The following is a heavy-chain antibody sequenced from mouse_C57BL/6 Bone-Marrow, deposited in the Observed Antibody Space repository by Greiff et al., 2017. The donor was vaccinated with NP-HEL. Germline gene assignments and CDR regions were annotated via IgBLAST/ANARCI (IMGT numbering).Heavy chain of an antibody. J-gene: IGHJ4*01. V-gene: IGHV1-82*01. D-gene: IGHD2-10*01. Sequence: QVQLKESGPELVKPGASVKISCKASGYAFSSSWMNWVKQRPGKGLEWIGRIYPGDGDTNYNGKLKGKATLTADKSSSTAYMQLSSLTSEDSAVYFCAGRRQRPYYLDYWGQGTSVTVSS. CDR3: AGRRQRPYYLDY. CDR1: GYAFSSSW. CDR2: IYPGDGDT.